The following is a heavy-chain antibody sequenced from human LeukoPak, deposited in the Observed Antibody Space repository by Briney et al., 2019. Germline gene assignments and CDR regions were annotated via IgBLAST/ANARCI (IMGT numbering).Heavy chain of an antibody. J-gene: IGHJ3*02. CDR3: ARPLLRYFDTHAFDI. V-gene: IGHV5-51*01. CDR2: IYPGDSDT. Sequence: LGESLKISCKASGYSFRSYWIGWVRQMPGKGLEWMGIIYPGDSDTRYSPSFHGQVTMSVDKSINTAYLQWSSLKASDTAVYYCARPLLRYFDTHAFDIWGQGTMVTVSS. CDR1: GYSFRSYW. D-gene: IGHD3-9*01.